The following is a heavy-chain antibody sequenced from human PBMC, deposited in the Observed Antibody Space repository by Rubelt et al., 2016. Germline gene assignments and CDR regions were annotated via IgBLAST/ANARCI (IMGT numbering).Heavy chain of an antibody. CDR3: ARDVGSNSVLYYFDY. Sequence: QVQLVQSGAEVKKPGASVKVPCKASGYTFTSYGISWVRQAPGQGLEWMGWISAYNGNTNYAQKLQGRVTRTTDTSTSTAYMELRSLRSDDTAVYYCARDVGSNSVLYYFDYWGQGTLVTVSS. V-gene: IGHV1-18*01. D-gene: IGHD4-23*01. CDR2: ISAYNGNT. CDR1: GYTFTSYG. J-gene: IGHJ4*02.